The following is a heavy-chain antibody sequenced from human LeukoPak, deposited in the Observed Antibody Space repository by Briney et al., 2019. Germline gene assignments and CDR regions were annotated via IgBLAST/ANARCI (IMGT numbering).Heavy chain of an antibody. V-gene: IGHV1-24*01. CDR2: FGPEDGET. CDR3: ATQSSRYDSSDKSGGY. CDR1: GYTLTELS. Sequence: ASVKVSCKVSGYTLTELSMHWVRQAPGKGLEWMGGFGPEDGETIYAQKFQGRVTMTEDTSTDTAYMELSSLRSEDTAVYYCATQSSRYDSSDKSGGYWGQGTLVTVSS. J-gene: IGHJ4*02. D-gene: IGHD3-22*01.